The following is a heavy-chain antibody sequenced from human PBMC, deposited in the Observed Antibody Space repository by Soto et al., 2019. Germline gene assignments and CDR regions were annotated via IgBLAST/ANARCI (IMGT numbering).Heavy chain of an antibody. D-gene: IGHD3-3*01. CDR1: GFSFSDYT. CDR2: ITGSSDYT. J-gene: IGHJ4*02. V-gene: IGHV3-21*01. CDR3: AKVAKSGVVIEYFDS. Sequence: GGSLRLSCAASGFSFSDYTMNWFRQAPGKGLEWVSSITGSSDYTYYSGSVTGRFTISRDNANNSLFLQMNSLRGEDTAVYYCAKVAKSGVVIEYFDSWGQGSLVTVSS.